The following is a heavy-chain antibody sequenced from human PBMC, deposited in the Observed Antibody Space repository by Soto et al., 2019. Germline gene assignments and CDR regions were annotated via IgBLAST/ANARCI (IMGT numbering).Heavy chain of an antibody. CDR3: ARDSGSYQFDY. CDR1: GFTFSSYG. J-gene: IGHJ4*02. D-gene: IGHD1-26*01. V-gene: IGHV3-33*01. CDR2: IWYDGSNK. Sequence: QVQLVESGGGVVQPGRSLRLSCAASGFTFSSYGMHWVRQAPGKGLECVTFIWYDGSNKYYADSVKGRFTISRDNSKNTLYLQMNSLRAEDTAVYYCARDSGSYQFDYWGQGTLVTVSS.